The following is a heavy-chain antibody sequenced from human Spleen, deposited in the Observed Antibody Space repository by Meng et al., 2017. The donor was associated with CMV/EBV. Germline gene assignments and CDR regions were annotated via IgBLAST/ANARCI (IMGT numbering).Heavy chain of an antibody. CDR3: AREVMAVASFDY. CDR2: INPDNGDT. CDR1: GYAFSGYY. J-gene: IGHJ4*02. D-gene: IGHD6-19*01. Sequence: QLQLVQSGAEVKRPGASPKVSCEASGYAFSGYYIHWIRQAPGQGLEWMGRINPDNGDTKESQQFQGRVTMTRDTSIRTAYMELSRLRSDDTAVYYCAREVMAVASFDYWGQGTLVTVSS. V-gene: IGHV1-2*06.